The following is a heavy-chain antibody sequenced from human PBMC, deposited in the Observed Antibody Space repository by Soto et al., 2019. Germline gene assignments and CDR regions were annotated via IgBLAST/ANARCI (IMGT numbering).Heavy chain of an antibody. Sequence: ASVKVSCKASGYTFTSYYMHWVRQAPGQGLEWMGIINPSGGSTSYAQKFQGRVTMTRDTSTSTVYMELSSLRSEDTAVYYCARKGALRFFLYYYYGMDVWGQGTTVTVSS. J-gene: IGHJ6*02. CDR3: ARKGALRFFLYYYYGMDV. V-gene: IGHV1-46*01. D-gene: IGHD3-3*01. CDR2: INPSGGST. CDR1: GYTFTSYY.